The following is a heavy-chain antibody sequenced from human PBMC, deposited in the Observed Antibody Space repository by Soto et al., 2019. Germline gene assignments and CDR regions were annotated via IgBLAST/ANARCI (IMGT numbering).Heavy chain of an antibody. J-gene: IGHJ5*02. CDR1: GGAISGYY. CDR3: ARGQRFSDWFDP. D-gene: IGHD3-3*01. CDR2: IYSSGST. Sequence: SETLSLTCTVTGGAISGYYWTWIRQSDGEGLEWIGRIYSSGSTNYSPSLKSRVTISLDTSMNYFSLRLSSVTAADTAVYYCARGQRFSDWFDPWGQGTLVTVSS. V-gene: IGHV4-4*07.